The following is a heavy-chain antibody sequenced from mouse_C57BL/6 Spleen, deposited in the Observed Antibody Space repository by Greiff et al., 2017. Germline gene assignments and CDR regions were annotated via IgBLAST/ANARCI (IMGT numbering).Heavy chain of an antibody. CDR1: GFTFSDYG. CDR2: ISSGSSTI. V-gene: IGHV5-17*01. Sequence: EVQLQESGGGLVKPGGSLKLSCAASGFTFSDYGMHWVRQAPEKGLEWVAYISSGSSTIYYADTVKGRFTVSRDNAKNTLFLQMTSLRSEDTAMYYCARAGTDWYFDVWGTGTTVTVSS. J-gene: IGHJ1*03. D-gene: IGHD4-1*01. CDR3: ARAGTDWYFDV.